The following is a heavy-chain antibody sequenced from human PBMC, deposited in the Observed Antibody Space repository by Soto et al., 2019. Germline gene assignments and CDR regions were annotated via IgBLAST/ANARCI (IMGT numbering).Heavy chain of an antibody. Sequence: SETLSLTCDVSDDSVHSIGHYWTWIRQHPGKGLEWIGCVYYSVSTYYNPSLKSRLGMSVDTSKNQFSLKMTSMTAADTAVYYCARLFAHGYHLWGQGTLVTASS. CDR1: DDSVHSIGHY. J-gene: IGHJ5*02. V-gene: IGHV4-31*02. D-gene: IGHD3-10*02. CDR2: VYYSVST. CDR3: ARLFAHGYHL.